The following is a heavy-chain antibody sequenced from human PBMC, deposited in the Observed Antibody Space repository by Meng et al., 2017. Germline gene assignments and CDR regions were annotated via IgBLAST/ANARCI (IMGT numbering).Heavy chain of an antibody. D-gene: IGHD3-10*01. Sequence: GAGLLRLLEQLCLNLDVSGGSFSGYYWCWLRQPPGKGLEWIGEINHSGSNNYSPSLKGRVTITVDQSMTQFFLMLFSVTAADTAVYYSARGLAERYSYFCGSWSYYQKWFDHWGQGTLVTVSS. CDR3: ARGLAERYSYFCGSWSYYQKWFDH. J-gene: IGHJ5*02. CDR1: GGSFSGYY. V-gene: IGHV4-34*01. CDR2: INHSGSN.